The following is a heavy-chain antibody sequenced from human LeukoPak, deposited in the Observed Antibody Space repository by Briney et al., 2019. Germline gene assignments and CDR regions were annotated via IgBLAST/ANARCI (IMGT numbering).Heavy chain of an antibody. Sequence: PGGSLRLSCAASGFTFSSYAVSWVRQAPGRGLEWVSAISGSGGSTYYADSVKGRFTISRDNSKNSLYLQMNSLRAEDTAVYYCAKESSGGWYFDYWGQGTLVTVSS. CDR2: ISGSGGST. D-gene: IGHD6-19*01. J-gene: IGHJ4*02. CDR3: AKESSGGWYFDY. CDR1: GFTFSSYA. V-gene: IGHV3-23*01.